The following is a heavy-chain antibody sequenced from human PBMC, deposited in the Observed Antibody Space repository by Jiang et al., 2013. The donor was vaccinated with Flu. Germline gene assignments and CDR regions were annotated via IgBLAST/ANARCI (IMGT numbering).Heavy chain of an antibody. D-gene: IGHD3-10*01. J-gene: IGHJ6*04. Sequence: DYYMTSDSPGVQGRGVEWVSYINSNGSYTIYADSVKGRFTISRDNAKNSLFLQMKSLRPEDTAVYYCASWPSGAYYSYGLDVWGKGTTVTVSS. CDR1: DYY. V-gene: IGHV3-11*06. CDR2: INSNGSYT. CDR3: ASWPSGAYYSYGLDV.